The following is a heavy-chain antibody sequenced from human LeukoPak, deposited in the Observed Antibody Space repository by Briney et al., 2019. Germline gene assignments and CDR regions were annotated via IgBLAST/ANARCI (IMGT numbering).Heavy chain of an antibody. Sequence: SETLSLTCTVSGGSISSNTYYWGWIRQPPGKGLEWIASIFHSGSTNYNPSLKSRVAIGIDTSKNQFSLRLMSVTAADTAVYYCARQWSNFLSDYWGQGTLVTVSS. CDR3: ARQWSNFLSDY. CDR1: GGSISSNTYY. V-gene: IGHV4-39*01. CDR2: IFHSGST. D-gene: IGHD3-3*01. J-gene: IGHJ4*02.